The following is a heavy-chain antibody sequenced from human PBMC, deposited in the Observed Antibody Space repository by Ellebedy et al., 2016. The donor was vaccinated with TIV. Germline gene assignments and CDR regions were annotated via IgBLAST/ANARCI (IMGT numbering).Heavy chain of an antibody. CDR2: ISPYNGNT. CDR3: ARAVTDSTVTNDYYYYGMDV. J-gene: IGHJ6*02. Sequence: ASVKVSCXASGFTFSSYGISWVRQAPGQGLEWMGWISPYNGNTNYAQKLQGRVTVTTDTSTSTAYMELRSLRSDDTAVYYCARAVTDSTVTNDYYYYGMDVWGQGTTVTVSS. CDR1: GFTFSSYG. D-gene: IGHD4-17*01. V-gene: IGHV1-18*01.